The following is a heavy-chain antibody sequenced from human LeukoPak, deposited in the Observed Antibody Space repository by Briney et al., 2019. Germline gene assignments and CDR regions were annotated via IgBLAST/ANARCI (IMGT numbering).Heavy chain of an antibody. V-gene: IGHV3-11*04. CDR1: GFTFSDYY. J-gene: IGHJ6*03. CDR2: ISSSGSTI. Sequence: GGSLRLSCAASGFTFSDYYMSWIRQAPGKGLEWVSYISSSGSTIYYADSVKGRFTISRDNAKNSLYLQMNSLRAEDTAVYYCARLDRADYSTSPVPYYNYYMNAWDKGTTVIVSS. D-gene: IGHD6-13*01. CDR3: ARLDRADYSTSPVPYYNYYMNA.